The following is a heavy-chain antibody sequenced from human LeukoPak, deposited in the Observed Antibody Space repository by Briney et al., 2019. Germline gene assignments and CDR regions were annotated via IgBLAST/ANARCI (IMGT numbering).Heavy chain of an antibody. Sequence: SESLSLTCTVSGYSISSGYYWGWIRQPPGKGLEWIGSIYNSGSTYYSPSLKSRVTISVDTSKNQFSLKLSSVTAADTAVYYCARDLHYYDSSGIDAFDIWGQGTMVTVSS. J-gene: IGHJ3*02. CDR1: GYSISSGYY. CDR2: IYNSGST. D-gene: IGHD3-22*01. CDR3: ARDLHYYDSSGIDAFDI. V-gene: IGHV4-38-2*02.